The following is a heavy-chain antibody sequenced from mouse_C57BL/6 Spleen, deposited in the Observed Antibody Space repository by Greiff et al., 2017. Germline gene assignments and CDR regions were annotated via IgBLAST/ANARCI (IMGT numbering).Heavy chain of an antibody. CDR3: ARDPFDY. V-gene: IGHV1-52*01. CDR2: IDPSDSET. J-gene: IGHJ2*01. Sequence: QVQLQQPGAELVRPGSSVKLSCKASCYTFTSSWMHWVKQRPIQGLEWIGKIDPSDSETHYNQKFKDKATLTVDKSSSTAYMQLSSLTSEDSAVYYCARDPFDYWGQGTTLTVSS. CDR1: CYTFTSSW.